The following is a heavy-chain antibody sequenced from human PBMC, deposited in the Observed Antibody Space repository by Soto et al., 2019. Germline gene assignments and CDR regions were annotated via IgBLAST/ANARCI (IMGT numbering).Heavy chain of an antibody. CDR1: GGSFSGHF. CDR3: ARGTSTGTTSY. Sequence: SETLSLTCSVCGGSFSGHFWTWIRQPPGKGLEWIGDSNHSGRTNYNPSLKSRVTISVDTSKNQFSLKLSSVTAADTAVYYCARGTSTGTTSYWGQGSLVTV. D-gene: IGHD1-1*01. CDR2: SNHSGRT. J-gene: IGHJ4*02. V-gene: IGHV4-34*01.